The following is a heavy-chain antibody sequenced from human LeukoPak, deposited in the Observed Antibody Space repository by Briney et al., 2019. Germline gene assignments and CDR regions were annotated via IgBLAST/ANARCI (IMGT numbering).Heavy chain of an antibody. CDR1: GGSFSGYY. CDR3: ARFGSGGWNV. V-gene: IGHV4-34*01. Sequence: SETLSLTCAVYGGSFSGYYWSWIRQPPGKGLEWIGEINHSGSTNYNPSLKSRVTISVDTSKNQFSLKLSSVTAADTAVYYCARFGSGGWNVWGKGTTVTVSS. CDR2: INHSGST. J-gene: IGHJ6*04. D-gene: IGHD3-16*01.